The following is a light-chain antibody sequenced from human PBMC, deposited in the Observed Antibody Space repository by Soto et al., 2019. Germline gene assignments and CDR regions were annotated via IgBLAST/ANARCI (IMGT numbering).Light chain of an antibody. CDR2: GAS. CDR3: HQYSSSRRT. Sequence: EIVLTQSPGTLSLSPVERATLSCRASQSVSNNYLAWYQQKPGQAPRLLIYGASNRATGIPDRFSGSGSGTDFTLTISRLEPEDFAVYYCHQYSSSRRTFGQGTKVDIK. V-gene: IGKV3-20*01. J-gene: IGKJ1*01. CDR1: QSVSNNY.